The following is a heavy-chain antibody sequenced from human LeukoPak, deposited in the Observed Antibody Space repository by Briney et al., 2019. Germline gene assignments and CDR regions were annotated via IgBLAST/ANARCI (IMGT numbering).Heavy chain of an antibody. CDR3: ARDLDRLLWFGELPPSYYYGKDV. D-gene: IGHD3-10*01. Sequence: GASVKVSCKASGYTFTSYYMHWVRQAPGQGLEWMGITNPSGGSTSYAQKFQGRVTMTRDTSTSTVYMELSSLRSEDTAVYYCARDLDRLLWFGELPPSYYYGKDVWGKGTTVTVSS. CDR1: GYTFTSYY. CDR2: TNPSGGST. V-gene: IGHV1-46*01. J-gene: IGHJ6*04.